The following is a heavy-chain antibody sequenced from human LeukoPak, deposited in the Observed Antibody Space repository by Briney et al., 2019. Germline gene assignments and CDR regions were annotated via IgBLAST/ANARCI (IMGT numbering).Heavy chain of an antibody. D-gene: IGHD2-2*01. CDR1: GFTVSSNY. V-gene: IGHV3-53*01. CDR2: IYSGGST. Sequence: GGSLRLSCAASGFTVSSNYMSWVRQAPGKGLEWVSVIYSGGSTYYADSVKGRFTISRDNSKNTLYLQMNSLRAEDTAVYYCAREGYCSRTSCYGVYFDYWGQGTLVTVSS. J-gene: IGHJ4*02. CDR3: AREGYCSRTSCYGVYFDY.